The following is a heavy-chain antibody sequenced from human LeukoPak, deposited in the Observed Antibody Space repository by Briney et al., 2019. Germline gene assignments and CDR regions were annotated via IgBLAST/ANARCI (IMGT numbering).Heavy chain of an antibody. CDR1: GFTFSLYW. J-gene: IGHJ3*02. CDR2: IKQDGSEE. CDR3: ARGGGI. V-gene: IGHV3-7*01. Sequence: GGSLRLSCVVSGFTFSLYWMNWVRQAPGKGLEGVANIKQDGSEEYYVDSVKGRFTISRDNAKNSLYLQMNSLRVEDTAVYYCARGGGIWGQGTMVTVSS. D-gene: IGHD2-15*01.